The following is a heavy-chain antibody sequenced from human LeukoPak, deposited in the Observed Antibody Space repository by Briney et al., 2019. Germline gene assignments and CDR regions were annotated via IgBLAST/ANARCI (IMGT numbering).Heavy chain of an antibody. Sequence: PGGSLRLSCAASGFTFSTYWMHWVRHDPGKGLLWVSRIKGDGSSTNYADSVKGRFTISRDNAKNTLYLQMNSLRAADTAVYYRARASATVPNLPDNWGQGNPVTVSS. D-gene: IGHD4-17*01. CDR2: IKGDGSST. CDR3: ARASATVPNLPDN. V-gene: IGHV3-74*01. J-gene: IGHJ4*02. CDR1: GFTFSTYW.